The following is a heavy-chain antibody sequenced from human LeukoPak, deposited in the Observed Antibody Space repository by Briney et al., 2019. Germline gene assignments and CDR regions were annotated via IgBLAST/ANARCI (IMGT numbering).Heavy chain of an antibody. Sequence: PGGSLRLSCAASGLTFSSYAMHWVRQAPGKGLEWVAVISYDGSNKYYADSVKGRFTISRDNSKNTLYLQMNSLRAEDTAVYYCARVGSGYDILTGYYDAFDIWGQGTMVTVSS. J-gene: IGHJ3*02. CDR1: GLTFSSYA. CDR2: ISYDGSNK. CDR3: ARVGSGYDILTGYYDAFDI. V-gene: IGHV3-30-3*01. D-gene: IGHD3-9*01.